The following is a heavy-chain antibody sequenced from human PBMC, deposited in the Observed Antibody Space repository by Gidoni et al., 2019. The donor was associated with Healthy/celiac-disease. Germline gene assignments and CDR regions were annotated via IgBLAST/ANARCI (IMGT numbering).Heavy chain of an antibody. CDR2: ISGSGGST. Sequence: EVQLLEAGGGSVQPGGSLRLPCAPVGYHFSSYAMSGVRQVPGKGLVWVSAISGSGGSTYYADAVKGRFTSSRDKSKNTLYLQMNSLRAEDTAVYYCAKSDFCSGYIGAVDIWGQGTMVTVSS. J-gene: IGHJ3*02. CDR1: GYHFSSYA. CDR3: AKSDFCSGYIGAVDI. V-gene: IGHV3-23*01. D-gene: IGHD3-3*01.